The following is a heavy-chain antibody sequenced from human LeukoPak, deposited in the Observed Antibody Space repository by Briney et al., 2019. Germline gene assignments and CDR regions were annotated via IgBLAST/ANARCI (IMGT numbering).Heavy chain of an antibody. J-gene: IGHJ4*02. Sequence: GSSEDSRAASGFTFNTYWVHWVRQAPGKGLVWVSRIRSDGSSTSYADSVRGRFTICRDNAKNTLYLQMNSLRAEDTAVYYCAGVLGVRDLAYFDYWGQRSMVGVSS. D-gene: IGHD3-10*01. CDR2: IRSDGSST. CDR1: GFTFNTYW. V-gene: IGHV3-74*01. CDR3: AGVLGVRDLAYFDY.